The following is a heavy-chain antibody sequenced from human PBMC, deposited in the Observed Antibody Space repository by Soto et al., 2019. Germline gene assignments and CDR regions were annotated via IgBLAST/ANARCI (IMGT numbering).Heavy chain of an antibody. D-gene: IGHD2-21*02. CDR3: ARDLWGYCGTDCYPLDV. Sequence: QVQLQESGPGLMKPSVTLSLTCTVSGGSISGYYWSWIRQPPGKGLEWIGYMYNTGSTVYNPSFKSRVTISVDTSKNQFSLKLNSVTAADTAVYYCARDLWGYCGTDCYPLDVWGQGTTVTVSS. J-gene: IGHJ6*02. V-gene: IGHV4-59*01. CDR2: MYNTGST. CDR1: GGSISGYY.